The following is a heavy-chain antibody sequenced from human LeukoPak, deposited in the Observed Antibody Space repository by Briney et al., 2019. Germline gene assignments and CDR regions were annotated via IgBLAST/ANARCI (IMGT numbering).Heavy chain of an antibody. V-gene: IGHV4-34*01. D-gene: IGHD2-2*01. Sequence: SETLSLTCAVYGGSSSGYYWSWIRQPPGKGLEWIGEINHSGSTNYNPSLKSRVTISVDTSKNQFSLKLSSVTAADTAVYYCARLPLGYCSSTSCYDVWGQGTTVTVSS. CDR2: INHSGST. CDR3: ARLPLGYCSSTSCYDV. J-gene: IGHJ6*02. CDR1: GGSSSGYY.